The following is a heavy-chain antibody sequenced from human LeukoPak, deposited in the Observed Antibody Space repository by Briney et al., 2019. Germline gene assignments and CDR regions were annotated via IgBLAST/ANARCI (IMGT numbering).Heavy chain of an antibody. CDR3: ARGGYSYGSLVVFDY. V-gene: IGHV4-59*01. CDR1: GGSISSYY. J-gene: IGHJ4*02. CDR2: VYYSGST. D-gene: IGHD5-18*01. Sequence: SETLSLTCTVPGGSISSYYWSWIRQPPGKGLEWIGYVYYSGSTTYNPSLTSRVTISVDTSKNQFSLRLSSVTAADTAVYYCARGGYSYGSLVVFDYWGQGTLVTVSS.